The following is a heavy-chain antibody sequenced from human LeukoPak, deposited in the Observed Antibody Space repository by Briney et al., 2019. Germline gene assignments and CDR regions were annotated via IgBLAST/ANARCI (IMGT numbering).Heavy chain of an antibody. CDR3: ARTVVGDY. Sequence: PGGSLRLSCAASGFTFSSYSMNWVRQAPGKGLEWVSSISSSKSYIYYADSVKARFTISRDNPKNSLYLQMHTLRAEDTAVYYCARTVVGDYWGQGTLVTVSS. CDR2: ISSSKSYI. J-gene: IGHJ4*02. D-gene: IGHD4-23*01. CDR1: GFTFSSYS. V-gene: IGHV3-21*01.